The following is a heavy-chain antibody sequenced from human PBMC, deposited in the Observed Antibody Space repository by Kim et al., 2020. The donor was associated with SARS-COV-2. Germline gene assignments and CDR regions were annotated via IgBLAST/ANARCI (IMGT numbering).Heavy chain of an antibody. D-gene: IGHD2-2*01. CDR3: AREVGSSMDV. V-gene: IGHV3-30*04. Sequence: GGSLRLSCAASGFTFSSYAMHWVRQAPGKGLEWVAVISYDGSNKYYADSVKGRFTISRDNSKNTLYLQMNSLRAEDTAVYYCAREVGSSMDVWGQGTTVTVSS. J-gene: IGHJ6*02. CDR2: ISYDGSNK. CDR1: GFTFSSYA.